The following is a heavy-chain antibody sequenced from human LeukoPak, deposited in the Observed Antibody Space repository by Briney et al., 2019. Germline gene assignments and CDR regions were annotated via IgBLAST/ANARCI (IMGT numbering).Heavy chain of an antibody. CDR2: INPYSGDT. CDR1: GYSFTGYY. J-gene: IGHJ4*02. D-gene: IGHD4-11*01. Sequence: VASVKVSCKASGYSFTGYYIHWVRQAPGQGLAWMGWINPYSGDTTYAQKFQGRVTLTSDTSISTAYMELSSLRSDDTALFYCARVRSYSYGFDFWGQGTLVTVSS. V-gene: IGHV1-2*02. CDR3: ARVRSYSYGFDF.